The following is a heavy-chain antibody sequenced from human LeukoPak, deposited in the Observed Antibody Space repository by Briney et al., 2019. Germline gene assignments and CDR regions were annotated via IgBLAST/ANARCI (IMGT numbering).Heavy chain of an antibody. D-gene: IGHD6-19*01. V-gene: IGHV3-43D*04. CDR3: AKGAVEQWLVLYFDY. Sequence: GGSLRLSCAASGFTFDDYAMHWARQAPGKGLEWVSLISWDGGSTYYADSVKGRFTISRDNSKNSLYLQMNSQRAEDTALYYCAKGAVEQWLVLYFDYWGQGTLVTVSS. J-gene: IGHJ4*02. CDR1: GFTFDDYA. CDR2: ISWDGGST.